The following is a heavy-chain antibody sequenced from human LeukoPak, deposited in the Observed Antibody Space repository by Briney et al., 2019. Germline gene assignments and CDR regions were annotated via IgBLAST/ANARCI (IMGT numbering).Heavy chain of an antibody. Sequence: GGSPRLSCAASGFTFSRYGMHWVRQASGKGLEWVALISYDGSNKYYADSVKGRFTISRDNSKNTLYLQMNSLRPEDTAVYYCAKGDPYGSGSYPVDYWGQGTPVTVSS. CDR1: GFTFSRYG. D-gene: IGHD3-10*01. V-gene: IGHV3-30*18. CDR3: AKGDPYGSGSYPVDY. J-gene: IGHJ4*02. CDR2: ISYDGSNK.